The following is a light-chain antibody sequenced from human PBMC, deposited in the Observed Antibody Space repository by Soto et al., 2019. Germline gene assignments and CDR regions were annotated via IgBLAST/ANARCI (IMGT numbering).Light chain of an antibody. J-gene: IGKJ2*01. V-gene: IGKV3-20*01. CDR1: RSLSSSY. Sequence: EIVLTQSPGTLSLSPGERATLSCSASRSLSSSYVVWYQQKPGQAPMLLIYAASRRATGIPDRFSGSGSATEYTLTISRLEPEDFAVYYCQQQGTFGQGTKLEIK. CDR3: QQQGT. CDR2: AAS.